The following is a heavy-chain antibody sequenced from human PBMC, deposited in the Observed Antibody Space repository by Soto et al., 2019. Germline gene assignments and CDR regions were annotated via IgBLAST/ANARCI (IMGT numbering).Heavy chain of an antibody. J-gene: IGHJ6*02. Sequence: KTSETLSLTCAVYGGSFSGYYWSWIRQPPGKGLEWIGEINHSGSTNYNPSLKSRVTISVDTSKNQFSLKLSSVTAADTAVYYCARLRRYYYGMDVWGQGTTVTVSS. CDR3: ARLRRYYYGMDV. CDR2: INHSGST. D-gene: IGHD4-17*01. V-gene: IGHV4-34*01. CDR1: GGSFSGYY.